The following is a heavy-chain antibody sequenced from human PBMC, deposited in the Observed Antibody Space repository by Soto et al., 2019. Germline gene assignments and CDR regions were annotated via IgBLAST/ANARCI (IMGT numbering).Heavy chain of an antibody. CDR3: AKGLVAAQNNWFDP. Sequence: SLRLSCAASGFTFDDYAMHWVRQAPGKGLEWVSGISWNSGSIGYADSVKGRFTISRDNAKNSLYLQMNSLRAEDTALYYCAKGLVAAQNNWFDPWGQGTLVTVSS. CDR1: GFTFDDYA. D-gene: IGHD3-10*01. V-gene: IGHV3-9*01. CDR2: ISWNSGSI. J-gene: IGHJ5*02.